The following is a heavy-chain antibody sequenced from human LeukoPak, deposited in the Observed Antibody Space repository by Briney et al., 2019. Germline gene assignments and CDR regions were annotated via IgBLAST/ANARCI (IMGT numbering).Heavy chain of an antibody. Sequence: GGSLRLSCAASGFTFSSHGMSWVRQAPGKGLEWVSTISGSGDYTYYADSVKGRFTISRDNSKNTLYLQMNSLRVEDTAIYYCAKVTYGSGTYGAFDSWGQGTLVTVSS. CDR3: AKVTYGSGTYGAFDS. V-gene: IGHV3-23*01. CDR1: GFTFSSHG. CDR2: ISGSGDYT. J-gene: IGHJ4*02. D-gene: IGHD3-10*01.